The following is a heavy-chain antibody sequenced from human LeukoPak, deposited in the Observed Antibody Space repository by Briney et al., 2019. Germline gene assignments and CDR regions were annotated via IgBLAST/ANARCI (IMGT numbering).Heavy chain of an antibody. V-gene: IGHV3-53*01. Sequence: PGGSLRLSCAASGFIVSSNYMNWVRQAPGEGLEWVSVIYTDGSTYYADSVKGRFTISRDISRNTVHLQMNSQRAGDTAVYYCARDPHGYNSYFDYWGQGTLVTVSS. J-gene: IGHJ4*02. CDR3: ARDPHGYNSYFDY. D-gene: IGHD5-24*01. CDR1: GFIVSSNY. CDR2: IYTDGST.